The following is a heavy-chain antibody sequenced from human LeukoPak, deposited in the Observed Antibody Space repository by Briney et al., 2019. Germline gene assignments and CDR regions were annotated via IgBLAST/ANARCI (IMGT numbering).Heavy chain of an antibody. J-gene: IGHJ4*02. V-gene: IGHV1-2*02. D-gene: IGHD2-2*01. Sequence: GGSLRLSCAASGFTFSSYAMHWVRQAPGKGLEWVGWINPNSGGTNYAQKFQGRVTMTRDTSISTAYMELSRLRSDDTAVYYCARAVGSIVVVPAAQFDYWGQGTLVTVSS. CDR1: GFTFSSYA. CDR3: ARAVGSIVVVPAAQFDY. CDR2: INPNSGGT.